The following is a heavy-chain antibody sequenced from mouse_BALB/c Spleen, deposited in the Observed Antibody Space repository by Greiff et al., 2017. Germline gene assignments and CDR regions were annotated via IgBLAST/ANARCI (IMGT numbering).Heavy chain of an antibody. D-gene: IGHD1-1*01. V-gene: IGHV14-4*02. J-gene: IGHJ4*01. CDR2: IDPENGDT. CDR1: GFNIKDYY. CDR3: NAKDYGYAMDY. Sequence: EVQLQQSGAELVRSGASVKLSCTASGFNIKDYYMHWVKQRPEQGLEWIGWIDPENGDTEYAPKFQGKATMTADTSSNTAYLQLSSLTSEDTAVYYCNAKDYGYAMDYWGQGTSVTVSS.